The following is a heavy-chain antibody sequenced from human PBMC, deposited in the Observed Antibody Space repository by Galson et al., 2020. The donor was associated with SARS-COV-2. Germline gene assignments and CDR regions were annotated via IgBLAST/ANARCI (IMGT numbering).Heavy chain of an antibody. Sequence: GGSLRLSCAASGFTFSSSGIHWVRQAPGKGLEWVAVISFDGSSKYHADSVTGRFTISRDNSKNTLYLQMNSLRTEDTAVYYCAKCVRVGTTCYYSMDGWGQGTTVTVTS. CDR1: GFTFSSSG. V-gene: IGHV3-30*18. J-gene: IGHJ6*02. D-gene: IGHD1-7*01. CDR2: ISFDGSSK. CDR3: AKCVRVGTTCYYSMDG.